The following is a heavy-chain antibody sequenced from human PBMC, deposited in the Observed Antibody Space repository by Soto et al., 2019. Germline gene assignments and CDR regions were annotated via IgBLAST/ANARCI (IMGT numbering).Heavy chain of an antibody. D-gene: IGHD3-10*01. V-gene: IGHV3-15*07. CDR1: GFTFSNAW. Sequence: GGSLRLSCAASGFTFSNAWMNWVRQAPGKGLEWVGHIKSKTDGGTTDYAAPVKGRFTISRDDSKNTLYLQMNSLKTEDTAVYYCTTDARLWFGELLYGGYYYYGMDVWGQGTTVTVSS. CDR2: IKSKTDGGTT. CDR3: TTDARLWFGELLYGGYYYYGMDV. J-gene: IGHJ6*02.